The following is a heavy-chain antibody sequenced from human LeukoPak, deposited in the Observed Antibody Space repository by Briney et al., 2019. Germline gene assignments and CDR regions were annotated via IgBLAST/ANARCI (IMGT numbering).Heavy chain of an antibody. CDR1: GFTFSGYS. CDR2: INWNGGST. J-gene: IGHJ4*02. D-gene: IGHD3-22*01. V-gene: IGHV3-20*04. Sequence: PGGSLRLSCAASGFTFSGYSMNWIRQAPGKGLEWVSGINWNGGSTGYADSVKGRFTISRDNAKNTLYLQMNGLRAEDTAVYYCARDGDSSGYYVNFDYWGQGSPVTVSS. CDR3: ARDGDSSGYYVNFDY.